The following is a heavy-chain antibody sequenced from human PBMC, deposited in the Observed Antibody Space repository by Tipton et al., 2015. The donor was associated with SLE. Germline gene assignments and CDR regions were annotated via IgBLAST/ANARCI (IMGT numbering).Heavy chain of an antibody. CDR2: ISGSSSYI. J-gene: IGHJ1*01. CDR1: GFTFSSYS. CDR3: ARDPDYTSGYYIY. D-gene: IGHD6-19*01. Sequence: SLRLSCAASGFTFSSYSMNWVCQAPGKGLEWVSFISGSSSYIYYSDSVKGRFTISRDNAKNSLYLQMNSLRAEDTAVYYCARDPDYTSGYYIYWGQGTLVTVSS. V-gene: IGHV3-21*01.